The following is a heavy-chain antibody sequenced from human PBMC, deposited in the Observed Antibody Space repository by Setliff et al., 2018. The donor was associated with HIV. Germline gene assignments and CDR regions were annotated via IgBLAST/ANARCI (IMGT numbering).Heavy chain of an antibody. J-gene: IGHJ4*02. CDR1: GYLFTSHD. V-gene: IGHV1-8*01. D-gene: IGHD7-27*01. Sequence: ASVKVSCKTSGYLFTSHDINWVRQATGQGLEWLGWMNPINGDTGYAQEFQDRVTLTRDTSIDTAYMELSSLRSEDTAVYYGARGSGDVGDYWGQGSLVTVSS. CDR3: ARGSGDVGDY. CDR2: MNPINGDT.